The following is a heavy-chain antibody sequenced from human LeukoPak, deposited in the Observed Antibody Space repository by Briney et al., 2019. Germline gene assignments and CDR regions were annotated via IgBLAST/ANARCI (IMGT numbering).Heavy chain of an antibody. Sequence: PGGSLRLSCAASGFTFSSYAMSWVRQAPGKGLEWVSAISGSGGSTYYADSVKGRFTISRDNSKNALYLQMNSLRAEDTAVYYCAKSSLTGYYFCPFDYWGQGTLVTVSS. CDR1: GFTFSSYA. J-gene: IGHJ4*02. D-gene: IGHD3-9*01. CDR2: ISGSGGST. V-gene: IGHV3-23*01. CDR3: AKSSLTGYYFCPFDY.